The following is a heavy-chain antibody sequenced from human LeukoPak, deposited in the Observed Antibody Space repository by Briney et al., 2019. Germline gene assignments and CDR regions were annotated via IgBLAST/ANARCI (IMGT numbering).Heavy chain of an antibody. CDR1: GFTFSSYA. Sequence: PGGSLRLSCAASGFTFSSYAMSWVRQARGKWLEWVSAISGSGGSTYYADSVKGRFTISRDNSKNTLYLQINSLRAEDTAVYYCAKRQMAKKTFDYWGQGTLVTVSS. J-gene: IGHJ4*02. D-gene: IGHD5-24*01. CDR3: AKRQMAKKTFDY. V-gene: IGHV3-23*01. CDR2: ISGSGGST.